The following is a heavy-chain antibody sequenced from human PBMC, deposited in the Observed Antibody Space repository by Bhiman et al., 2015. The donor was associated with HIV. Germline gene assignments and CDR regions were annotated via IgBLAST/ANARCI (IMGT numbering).Heavy chain of an antibody. CDR2: ITSDGTTT. CDR3: ARASYYYDDSGSYYFDY. V-gene: IGHV3-48*03. J-gene: IGHJ4*02. CDR1: GFTFSSYE. D-gene: IGHD3-22*01. Sequence: EVQLVESGGGLVQPGGSLRLSCAASGFTFSSYEMHWVRQAPGKGLEWLSYITSDGTTTYYADSVKGRFTISRDNAKNSLYLQMNSLRAEDTAVYYCARASYYYDDSGSYYFDYWGQGTLVTVSS.